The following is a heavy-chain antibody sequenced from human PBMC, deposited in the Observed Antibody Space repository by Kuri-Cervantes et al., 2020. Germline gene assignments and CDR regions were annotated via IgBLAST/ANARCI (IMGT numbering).Heavy chain of an antibody. J-gene: IGHJ4*02. V-gene: IGHV4-61*01. Sequence: SETLSLTCTVSGGSVSSGSYYWSWIRQPPGKGLEWIGYIYYRGNTNYGPSLKSRVTISVDTSKNQFSLKLSSVTAADTAVYYCARGGKSITGSTGYFDYWGQGTLVTVSS. CDR2: IYYRGNT. CDR1: GGSVSSGSYY. CDR3: ARGGKSITGSTGYFDY. D-gene: IGHD1-7*01.